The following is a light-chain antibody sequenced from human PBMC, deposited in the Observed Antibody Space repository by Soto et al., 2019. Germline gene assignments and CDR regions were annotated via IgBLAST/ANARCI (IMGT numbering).Light chain of an antibody. CDR2: DAS. CDR1: QSVGSN. V-gene: IGKV3-15*01. CDR3: QQYDNWPLT. J-gene: IGKJ4*01. Sequence: EIVMTQSPATLSVSPGERVTLSCRASQSVGSNLAWYQQKPGLAPRVLIYDASTRATVIPARFSGSGSGTEFTLTISSLQSEVLAVYYCQQYDNWPLTLGGGTRGEIK.